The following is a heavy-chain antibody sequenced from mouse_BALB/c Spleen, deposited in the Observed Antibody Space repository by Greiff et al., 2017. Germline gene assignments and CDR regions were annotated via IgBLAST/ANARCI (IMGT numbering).Heavy chain of an antibody. J-gene: IGHJ2*01. Sequence: QVQLQQPGAELVKPGASVKMSCKASGYTFTSYWMHWVKQRPGQGLEWIGVIDPSDSYTSYNQKFKGKATLTVDTSSSTAYMQLSSLTSEDSAVYYCTRLGYGNKGYFDYWGQGTTLTVSS. CDR3: TRLGYGNKGYFDY. CDR2: IDPSDSYT. CDR1: GYTFTSYW. V-gene: IGHV1S127*01. D-gene: IGHD2-10*02.